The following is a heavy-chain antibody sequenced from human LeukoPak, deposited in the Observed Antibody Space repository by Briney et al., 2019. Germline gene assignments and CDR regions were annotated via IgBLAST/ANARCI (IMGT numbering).Heavy chain of an antibody. J-gene: IGHJ5*02. D-gene: IGHD5-18*01. CDR3: ARDGAPRRWIQPRATKNWFDP. V-gene: IGHV4-4*07. CDR1: GGSISRYY. CDR2: IYTSGST. Sequence: SETLSLTCTVSGGSISRYYWNWIRQPAGKGLEWIGRIYTSGSTNYNPSLKSRVTMSVDTSKNQFSLKLSSVTAADTAVYYCARDGAPRRWIQPRATKNWFDPWGQGTLVTVSS.